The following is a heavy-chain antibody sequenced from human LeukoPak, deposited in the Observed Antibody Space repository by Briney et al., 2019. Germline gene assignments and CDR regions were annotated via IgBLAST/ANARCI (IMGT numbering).Heavy chain of an antibody. D-gene: IGHD2-15*01. CDR2: IKSNRDGGTT. CDR3: TKDRKWCTYK. V-gene: IGHV3-15*01. CDR1: GYVFSNAC. Sequence: GGSLRLSCEISGYVFSNACLNWVGQAPGKGLEWVGRIKSNRDGGTTHYAAPVKDRFTISREDSKNTVYLHMHNLQTEDTAVYYCTKDRKWCTYKWGQGTLVTVSS. J-gene: IGHJ1*01.